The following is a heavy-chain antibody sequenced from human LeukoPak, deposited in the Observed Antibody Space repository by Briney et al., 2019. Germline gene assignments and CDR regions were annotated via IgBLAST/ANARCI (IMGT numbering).Heavy chain of an antibody. CDR1: GFTFSNYN. V-gene: IGHV3-53*01. J-gene: IGHJ3*02. CDR3: ARGGSYLSAFGI. Sequence: GGSLRLSCTASGFTFSNYNMNWVRQAPGKGLEWVSIIYGGGSVFYADSVKGRFTISRDNSRNTLYLQMNSLRGEDTAVYYCARGGSYLSAFGIWGQGTMVTVSS. CDR2: IYGGGSV. D-gene: IGHD1-26*01.